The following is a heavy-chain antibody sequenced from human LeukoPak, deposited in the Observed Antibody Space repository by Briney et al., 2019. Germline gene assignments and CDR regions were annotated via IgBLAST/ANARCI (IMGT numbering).Heavy chain of an antibody. Sequence: QPGGSLRLSCAASGFTFNSYAMHWVRQAPGKGLEWVAFIRYDGSIKYYADSVKGRFTISRDNSMNTLYLQMNSLRGEDTAVYYCARDLRGSDAYYFDYWGQGTLVTVSS. CDR2: IRYDGSIK. J-gene: IGHJ4*02. CDR3: ARDLRGSDAYYFDY. D-gene: IGHD3-10*01. V-gene: IGHV3-30*02. CDR1: GFTFNSYA.